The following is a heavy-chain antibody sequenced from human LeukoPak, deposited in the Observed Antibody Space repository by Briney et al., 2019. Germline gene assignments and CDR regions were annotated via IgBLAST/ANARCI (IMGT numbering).Heavy chain of an antibody. CDR2: MSASGGST. Sequence: GGSLRLSCAASGFTFSSSAMSWVRQAPGKGLEWVSSMSASGGSTYYADSVKGRFTISRDTSKNTLYLQMNSLRAEDTAVYYCAKYVSAKGPPYALDVWGQGTTVTVSS. D-gene: IGHD3-10*02. J-gene: IGHJ6*02. CDR1: GFTFSSSA. V-gene: IGHV3-23*01. CDR3: AKYVSAKGPPYALDV.